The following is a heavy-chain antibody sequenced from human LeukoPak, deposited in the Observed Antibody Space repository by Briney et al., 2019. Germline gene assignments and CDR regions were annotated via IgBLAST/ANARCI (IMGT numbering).Heavy chain of an antibody. J-gene: IGHJ3*02. CDR2: IWYDGSNK. CDR1: GFTFSSYG. V-gene: IGHV3-33*01. D-gene: IGHD3-16*01. Sequence: GGSLRLSCAASGFTFSSYGMHWVRQAPGKGLEWVAVIWYDGSNKHYADSVKGRFTISRDNSKNTLYLQMNSLRAEDTAVYYCARDEVRLGESNDAFDIWGQGTMVTVSS. CDR3: ARDEVRLGESNDAFDI.